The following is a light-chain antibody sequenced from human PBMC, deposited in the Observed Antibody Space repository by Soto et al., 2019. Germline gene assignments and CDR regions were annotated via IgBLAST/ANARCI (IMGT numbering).Light chain of an antibody. Sequence: DIQMTQSPSTLSASVGDRVTITCRASQSISSWLAWYQQKPGKAPKLLIYDASSLESGVPSRFSGSGSGTEFTLTISSLQPDDFATYDCQQYNSYLMYSFGQGTKLEIK. V-gene: IGKV1-5*01. CDR2: DAS. J-gene: IGKJ2*03. CDR1: QSISSW. CDR3: QQYNSYLMYS.